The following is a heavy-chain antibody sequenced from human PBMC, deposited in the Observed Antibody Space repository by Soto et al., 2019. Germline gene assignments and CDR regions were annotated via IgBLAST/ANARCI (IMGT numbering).Heavy chain of an antibody. CDR3: ARQREVDGLDV. V-gene: IGHV5-51*01. CDR2: IYLGNSNT. Sequence: PGESLKISCMGSGHSFTNYWIAWVRQMPGKGLEWMGIIYLGNSNTRYSPSFQGQVTISADKSITTAYLQWGSLKSSDTAMYYCARQREVDGLDVWGQGTTVTVSS. CDR1: GHSFTNYW. J-gene: IGHJ6*02.